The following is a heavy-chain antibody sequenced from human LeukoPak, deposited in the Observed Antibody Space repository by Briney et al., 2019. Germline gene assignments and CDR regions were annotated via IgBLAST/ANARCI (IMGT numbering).Heavy chain of an antibody. Sequence: GGSLRLSCTVSGFTVSSDSMSWVRQAPGKGLEWVSYISSSGSTIYYADSVKGRFTISRDNAKNSLYLQMNSLRAEDTAVYYCARVTYYYDSSGYAFDYWGQGTLVTVSS. D-gene: IGHD3-22*01. V-gene: IGHV3-48*04. J-gene: IGHJ4*02. CDR1: GFTVSSDS. CDR3: ARVTYYYDSSGYAFDY. CDR2: ISSSGSTI.